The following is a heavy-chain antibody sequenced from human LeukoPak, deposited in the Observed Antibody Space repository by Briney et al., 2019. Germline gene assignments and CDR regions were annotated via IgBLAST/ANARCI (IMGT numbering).Heavy chain of an antibody. CDR3: VKGQLPQLVSNSDS. D-gene: IGHD6-13*01. J-gene: IGHJ4*02. CDR1: GFTFSSYA. V-gene: IGHV3-64D*06. Sequence: GGSLRLSCSASGFTFSSYAMHWVRQAPGKGLEYVSAVSSNGGTTYYADSVKGRFTISRDNSKNTLYLQMRSLRVEDTSIYYCVKGQLPQLVSNSDSWGQGTLVTVSS. CDR2: VSSNGGTT.